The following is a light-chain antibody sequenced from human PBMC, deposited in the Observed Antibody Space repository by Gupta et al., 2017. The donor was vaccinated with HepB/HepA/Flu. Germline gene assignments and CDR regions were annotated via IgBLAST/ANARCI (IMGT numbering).Light chain of an antibody. Sequence: DLQMTQSPPALSASVADRVTITCRASQSISSYLNWYQQKPGKAPKLLIYAASRVESGVPSRFSGSGSGTDFTLKISSREPEDFGTYYCKQRHRTPRTFGQGTKVEIK. CDR2: AAS. V-gene: IGKV1-39*01. CDR1: QSISSY. J-gene: IGKJ1*01. CDR3: KQRHRTPRT.